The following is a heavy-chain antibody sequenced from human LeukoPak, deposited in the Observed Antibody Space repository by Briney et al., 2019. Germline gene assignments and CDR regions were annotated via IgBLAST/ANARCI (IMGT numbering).Heavy chain of an antibody. CDR3: ARDPNRLADYGGDYFDH. D-gene: IGHD4-23*01. CDR2: ISHDGSHK. CDR1: GFTFSSLS. J-gene: IGHJ4*02. Sequence: GGSLRLSCVASGFTFSSLSMPWVRQAPGNGLEWVAVISHDGSHKSYADSVRGRFTISRDNSKNTLSLQMNTLRPEDTALFYCARDPNRLADYGGDYFDHWGQGTLVTVSS. V-gene: IGHV3-30*04.